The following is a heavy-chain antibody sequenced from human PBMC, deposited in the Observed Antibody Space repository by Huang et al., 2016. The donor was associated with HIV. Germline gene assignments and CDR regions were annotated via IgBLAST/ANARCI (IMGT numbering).Heavy chain of an antibody. CDR1: GYAFTSYY. Sequence: QVQLVQSGAEVKKPGASVKVSCKASGYAFTSYYMHWVRQAPGQGLEWMGIINPSDGSTSYAQKFQGRVTMTEDTSTDTAYMELHSLRPEDTAVYYCAAGYDTYYDIWGQGTMVIASS. V-gene: IGHV1-46*01. J-gene: IGHJ3*02. CDR2: INPSDGST. D-gene: IGHD2-15*01. CDR3: AAGYDTYYDI.